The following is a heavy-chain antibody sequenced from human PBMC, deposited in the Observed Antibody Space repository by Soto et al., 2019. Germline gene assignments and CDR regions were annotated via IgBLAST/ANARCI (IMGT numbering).Heavy chain of an antibody. Sequence: QAPGQGLEWMGWISAYNGNTNYAQKLQGRVTMTTDTSTSTAYMELRSLRSDDTAVYYCARGGGYYDYVWGSILYDYWGQGTLVTVSS. J-gene: IGHJ4*02. V-gene: IGHV1-18*01. D-gene: IGHD3-16*01. CDR3: ARGGGYYDYVWGSILYDY. CDR2: ISAYNGNT.